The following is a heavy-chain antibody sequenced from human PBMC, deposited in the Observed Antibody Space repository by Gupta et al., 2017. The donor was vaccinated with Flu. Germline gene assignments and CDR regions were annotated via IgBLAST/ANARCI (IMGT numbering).Heavy chain of an antibody. D-gene: IGHD3-16*01. CDR1: GYTFKNYY. Sequence: QVQLVQSGTEVMKPGASVKVACKASGYTFKNYYMHWGRQAPGQGLEWMGMINPSGGGAWYAQKFQGRVTMTRDTSTSTVYMELRSLRSDDTAVYYCARPGLGESFDYWGQGTLVTVSS. CDR2: INPSGGGA. CDR3: ARPGLGESFDY. V-gene: IGHV1-46*02. J-gene: IGHJ4*02.